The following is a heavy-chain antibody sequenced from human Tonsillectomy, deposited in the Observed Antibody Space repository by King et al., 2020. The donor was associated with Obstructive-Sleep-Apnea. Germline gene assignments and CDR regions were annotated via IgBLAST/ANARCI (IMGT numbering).Heavy chain of an antibody. CDR2: IYWDDDK. Sequence: INLKESGPTLVKPTQTLTLTCTFSGFSLSTSGVGVGWIRQPPGKALEWLALIYWDDDKRYSPSLKSRLTITKDTSKNQVVLTMTNMDPVDTATYYCAHRRLLYYYGSGSYNSPSLRTGFDYWGQGTLVTVSS. J-gene: IGHJ4*02. V-gene: IGHV2-5*02. CDR1: GFSLSTSGVG. D-gene: IGHD3-10*01. CDR3: AHRRLLYYYGSGSYNSPSLRTGFDY.